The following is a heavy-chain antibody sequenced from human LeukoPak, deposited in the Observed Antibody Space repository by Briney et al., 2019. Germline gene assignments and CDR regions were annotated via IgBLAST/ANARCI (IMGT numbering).Heavy chain of an antibody. CDR2: ISGSGGST. D-gene: IGHD2-2*01. Sequence: GGSLRLSCAASGFTFSSYAMSWVRQTPGKGLEWVSAISGSGGSTYYADSVKGRFTISRDNSKNTLYLQMNSLRAEDTAVYYCAKDSSSQYQLLSGGDYWGQGTLVTVSS. V-gene: IGHV3-23*01. CDR1: GFTFSSYA. CDR3: AKDSSSQYQLLSGGDY. J-gene: IGHJ4*02.